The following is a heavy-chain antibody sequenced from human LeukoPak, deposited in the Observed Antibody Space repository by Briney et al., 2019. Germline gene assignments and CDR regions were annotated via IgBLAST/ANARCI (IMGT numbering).Heavy chain of an antibody. CDR1: GGSVSSYY. Sequence: ETLSPTCTVSGGSVSSYYWSWVRQPPGEGLEWIAYVYNSGTTNYNPSLKSRVTISVDRSKNQFSLKMNSVTAADTAVYYCVRDWEGFNFDIWGQGTMVTVSS. CDR2: VYNSGTT. J-gene: IGHJ3*02. V-gene: IGHV4-59*02. CDR3: VRDWEGFNFDI. D-gene: IGHD1-26*01.